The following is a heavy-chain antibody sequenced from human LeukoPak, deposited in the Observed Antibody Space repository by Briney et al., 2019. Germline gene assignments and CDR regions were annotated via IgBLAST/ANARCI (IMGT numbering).Heavy chain of an antibody. V-gene: IGHV3-30*04. CDR1: GFTFNNYA. CDR2: ISYDGRNK. J-gene: IGHJ4*02. Sequence: PGGSLRLSCEVSGFTFNNYAMHWVRQAPGKGLEWVAVISYDGRNKYFADSVKGRFTLSRDNSKNTLYLQMNSLRAEDTAVYYCARDCTTYYYDSSGYYDYWGQGTLVTVSS. D-gene: IGHD3-22*01. CDR3: ARDCTTYYYDSSGYYDY.